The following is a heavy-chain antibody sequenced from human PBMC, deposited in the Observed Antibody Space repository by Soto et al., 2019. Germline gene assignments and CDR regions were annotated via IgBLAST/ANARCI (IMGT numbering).Heavy chain of an antibody. Sequence: QVQVVQSGAEVKKPGASVKVSCQASGYTLTNYHVHWVRQAPGQGLEWMGVVNPGGDKMFHAQKFQGRVTVTRDTSTSSVYMELSSLTSEDAATYFCAREDSGTGGLDVWGQGTTVAVSS. CDR3: AREDSGTGGLDV. V-gene: IGHV1-46*01. CDR1: GYTLTNYH. CDR2: VNPGGDKM. J-gene: IGHJ6*02. D-gene: IGHD1-26*01.